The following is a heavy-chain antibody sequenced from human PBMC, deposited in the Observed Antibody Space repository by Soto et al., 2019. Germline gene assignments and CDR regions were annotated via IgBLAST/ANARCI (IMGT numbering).Heavy chain of an antibody. CDR2: VFYTGFT. J-gene: IGHJ4*02. CDR3: ATSQKGYNWNYFDH. V-gene: IGHV4-38-2*01. CDR1: NFSISTGYY. D-gene: IGHD1-20*01. Sequence: PSETLSLTCAVSNFSISTGYYWGWLRQSPGKGPEWIGSVFYTGFTSYNPSLESRVSVSVDTSKNQFSLKVSGVSAADTAVYYCATSQKGYNWNYFDHWGQGALVTVSS.